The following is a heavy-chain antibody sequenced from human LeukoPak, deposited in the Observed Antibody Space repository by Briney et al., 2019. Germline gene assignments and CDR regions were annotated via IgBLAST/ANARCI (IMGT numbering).Heavy chain of an antibody. CDR2: ISYGGAT. V-gene: IGHV4-39*07. CDR1: GDSIRTNNYY. Sequence: SETLSLTCTVSGDSIRTNNYYWGWVRQPPGVGLEWIGSISYGGATYYNPSLKSRVTISLDTSKRQFSLKLTSVTAADTAVYYCARRRGGDYGMYYYYYMDVWGKGTTVTVSS. J-gene: IGHJ6*03. CDR3: ARRRGGDYGMYYYYYMDV. D-gene: IGHD4-17*01.